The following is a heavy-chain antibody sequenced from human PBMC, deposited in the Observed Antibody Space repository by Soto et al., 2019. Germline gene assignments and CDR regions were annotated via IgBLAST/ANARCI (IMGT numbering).Heavy chain of an antibody. V-gene: IGHV1-3*05. CDR3: ARVSGYYLPDY. Sequence: QVQLVQSGAEEKKPGASVKVSCKASGYTFTNYAMHWVRQAPGQRLEWMGWINAGNGNTKYSQKFQGRVTITRDTSASKAYMELSSLRSEDTAVYYWARVSGYYLPDYWGQGTLVTVSS. J-gene: IGHJ4*02. CDR2: INAGNGNT. D-gene: IGHD5-12*01. CDR1: GYTFTNYA.